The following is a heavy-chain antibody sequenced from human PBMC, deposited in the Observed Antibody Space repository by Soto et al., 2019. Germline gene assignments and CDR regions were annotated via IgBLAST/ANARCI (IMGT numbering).Heavy chain of an antibody. CDR1: GFTFSSYA. CDR3: AKDQRSGWYGVSDY. Sequence: HPGGSLRLSCAASGFTFSSYAMSWVRQAPGKGLEWVSAISGSGGSTYYADSVKGRFTISRDNFKNTLFLQMNSLRAEDTAVYYCAKDQRSGWYGVSDYWGQGTLVTVSS. V-gene: IGHV3-23*01. D-gene: IGHD6-19*01. J-gene: IGHJ4*02. CDR2: ISGSGGST.